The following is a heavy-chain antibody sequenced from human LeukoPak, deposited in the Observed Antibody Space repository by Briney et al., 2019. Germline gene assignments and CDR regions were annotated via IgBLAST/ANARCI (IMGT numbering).Heavy chain of an antibody. CDR2: IYYSGST. J-gene: IGHJ3*02. V-gene: IGHV4-59*01. CDR3: ARGRSPQAPLPDAFDI. Sequence: KPSGTLSLTCTVSGGSISSYYWSWIRQPPGKGLEWIGYIYYSGSTNYNPSLKSRVTISVDTSKNQFSLKLSSVTAADTAVYYCARGRSPQAPLPDAFDIWGQGTMVTVSS. CDR1: GGSISSYY. D-gene: IGHD3-10*01.